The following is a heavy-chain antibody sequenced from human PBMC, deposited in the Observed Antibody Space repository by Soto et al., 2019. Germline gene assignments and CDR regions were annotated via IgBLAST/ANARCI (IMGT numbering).Heavy chain of an antibody. CDR2: ISSSSSTI. CDR3: ARDLKKDYDFLSGYYTEHYFDY. D-gene: IGHD3-3*01. J-gene: IGHJ4*02. Sequence: EVQLVESGGGLVQPGGSLRLSCAASGFTFSSYSMNWVRQAPGKGLEWVSYISSSSSTIYYADSVKGRFTISRDNAKNSLYLQMNSLRAEDTAVYYCARDLKKDYDFLSGYYTEHYFDYWGQGTLVTVSS. V-gene: IGHV3-48*01. CDR1: GFTFSSYS.